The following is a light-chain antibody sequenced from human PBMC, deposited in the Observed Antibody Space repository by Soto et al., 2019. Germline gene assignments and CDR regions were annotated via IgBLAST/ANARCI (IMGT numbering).Light chain of an antibody. CDR2: DVR. J-gene: IGLJ2*01. CDR1: SSDVGGHNF. Sequence: QYALTQPASVSGSPGQSSTISCTGTSSDVGGHNFVSWYQQHPGRAPKLMIYDVRNRPSGVSNRFSGSKSANTASLVISGLQAEDEADYYCRSYSSSDTLVFGGGTKLTVL. V-gene: IGLV2-14*03. CDR3: RSYSSSDTLV.